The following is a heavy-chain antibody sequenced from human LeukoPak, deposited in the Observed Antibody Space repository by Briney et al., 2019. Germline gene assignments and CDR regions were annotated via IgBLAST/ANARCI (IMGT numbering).Heavy chain of an antibody. CDR3: ARVRFSFTYYGMDV. J-gene: IGHJ6*02. Sequence: SETLSLTCAVYGGSFSGYYWSWIRQPPGKGLEWIGEINHSGSTNYNPSLKSRVTISVDTSKNQFSLKLSSVTAADTAVYYCARVRFSFTYYGMDVWGQGTTVTVSS. CDR2: INHSGST. CDR1: GGSFSGYY. D-gene: IGHD3-3*01. V-gene: IGHV4-34*01.